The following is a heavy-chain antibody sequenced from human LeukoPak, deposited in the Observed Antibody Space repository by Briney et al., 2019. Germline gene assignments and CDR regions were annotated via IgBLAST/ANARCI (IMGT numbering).Heavy chain of an antibody. Sequence: SETLSLTCAVYGGSFSGYYWNWIRQPPGKGLEWIGEINHSGRTNYNPSLKSRVTISVDTSKKQFSLKLSSVTAADTAVYYCARGNSGWYDYWGQGTLVTVSS. V-gene: IGHV4-34*01. J-gene: IGHJ4*02. CDR3: ARGNSGWYDY. D-gene: IGHD6-19*01. CDR2: INHSGRT. CDR1: GGSFSGYY.